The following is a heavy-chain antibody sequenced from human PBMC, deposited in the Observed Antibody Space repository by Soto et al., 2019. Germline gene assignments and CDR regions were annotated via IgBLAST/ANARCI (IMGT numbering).Heavy chain of an antibody. J-gene: IGHJ5*02. CDR1: GYSLTELS. Sequence: ASVKVSCKVSGYSLTELSIHWVRQAPGEGLEWMGGYDIEKGETIYAQKVQGRVTMTGHICIATAYMEMNSLTSEDTAIYYCARMESFGSLNWFDPLGQGTLVTVSS. CDR3: ARMESFGSLNWFDP. D-gene: IGHD5-18*01. CDR2: YDIEKGET. V-gene: IGHV1-24*01.